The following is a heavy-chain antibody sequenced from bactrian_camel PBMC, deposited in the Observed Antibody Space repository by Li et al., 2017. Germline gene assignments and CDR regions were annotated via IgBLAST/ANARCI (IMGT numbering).Heavy chain of an antibody. CDR2: IVGDGIT. V-gene: IGHV3S53*01. Sequence: HVQLVESGGGSVQAGGSLSLSCQASGYFHSGYCMGWFRQAPGKEREFVAGIVGDGITKYADSVKGRFTFSQDNAKDTGYLQMNSLKPEDTAMYYCRIQFGCRYRSFNWGQGTQVTVS. J-gene: IGHJ4*01. D-gene: IGHD5*01. CDR1: GYFHSGYC. CDR3: RIQFGCRYRSFN.